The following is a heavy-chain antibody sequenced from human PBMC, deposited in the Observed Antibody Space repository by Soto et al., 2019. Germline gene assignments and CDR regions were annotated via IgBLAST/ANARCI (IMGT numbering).Heavy chain of an antibody. D-gene: IGHD5-18*01. V-gene: IGHV4-30-4*01. CDR1: GVPISGSDYH. CDR3: ARGSAAKRYFDR. CDR2: IFPSGAT. Sequence: QVQLQESGPGLVKPSQTLSLMCTVSGVPISGSDYHWSWIRQSPGKGLEWIGYIFPSGATHYNSSLGSRITMSGETSKSQFSLRLTAVTAADTAVYFCARGSAAKRYFDRWGRCTLVTVAS. J-gene: IGHJ2*01.